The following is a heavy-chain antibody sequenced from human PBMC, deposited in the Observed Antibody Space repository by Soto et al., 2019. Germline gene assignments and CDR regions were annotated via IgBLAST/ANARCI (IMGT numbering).Heavy chain of an antibody. CDR2: ISGSGGST. CDR3: AKGGLNTLDYDFWSGYYHYYYYYGMDV. CDR1: GFTFSSYA. Sequence: GGSLRLSCAASGFTFSSYAMSWVRQAPGKGLEWVSAISGSGGSTYYADSVKGRCTIYRDNAKKVLYLQMNSLRAEDTAVYYCAKGGLNTLDYDFWSGYYHYYYYYGMDVWGQGTTVTVSS. D-gene: IGHD3-3*01. V-gene: IGHV3-23*01. J-gene: IGHJ6*02.